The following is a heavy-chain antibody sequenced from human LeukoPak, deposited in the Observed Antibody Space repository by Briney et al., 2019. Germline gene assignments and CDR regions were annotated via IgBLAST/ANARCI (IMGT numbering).Heavy chain of an antibody. V-gene: IGHV1-69*17. CDR1: GGTFSSYA. J-gene: IGHJ4*02. Sequence: GASVKVCCTSSGGTFSSYAFSWGRLAPAQGLEWMGVIIPISGIANYSQKFQGRVTITADKSTSTAYMELSSLRSEDTAVYYCARDSRSGEVVDYWGQGTLVTVCS. D-gene: IGHD6-13*01. CDR2: IIPISGIA. CDR3: ARDSRSGEVVDY.